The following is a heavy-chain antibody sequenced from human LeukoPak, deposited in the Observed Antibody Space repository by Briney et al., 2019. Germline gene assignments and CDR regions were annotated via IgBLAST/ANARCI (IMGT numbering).Heavy chain of an antibody. CDR1: GFPFSGYW. CDR2: IKEDGSQQ. V-gene: IGHV3-7*01. J-gene: IGHJ4*02. Sequence: GGSLRLSCAASGFPFSGYWVDWVRQAPGKGMEWVANIKEDGSQQYYADSVKGRFTISRDNAKNSLYLQMNSLRVEDTAICYCSRSLDYLGQGALVTVSS. CDR3: SRSLDY.